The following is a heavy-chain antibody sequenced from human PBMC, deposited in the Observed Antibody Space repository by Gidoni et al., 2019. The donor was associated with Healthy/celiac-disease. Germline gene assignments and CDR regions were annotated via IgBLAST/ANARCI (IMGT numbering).Heavy chain of an antibody. V-gene: IGHV3-23*01. CDR2: ISGSGGST. CDR3: AKDLPRYGD. J-gene: IGHJ4*02. D-gene: IGHD1-20*01. CDR1: GFTFSRHA. Sequence: EVQLLESGGGLVQPGGSLRLSCADSGFTFSRHAMRWVRQAPGKGLESVSAISGSGGSTYYADSVKGRFTISRDNSKITLYLQMNSLRAEDTAVYYCAKDLPRYGDWGQGTLVTVSS.